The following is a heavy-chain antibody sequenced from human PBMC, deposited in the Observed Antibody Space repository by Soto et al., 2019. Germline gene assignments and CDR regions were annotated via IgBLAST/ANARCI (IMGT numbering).Heavy chain of an antibody. D-gene: IGHD1-26*01. CDR2: ISVYNGKT. J-gene: IGHJ4*02. CDR1: GYLFTSYG. CDR3: VVGLSGSKTFDY. V-gene: IGHV1-18*01. Sequence: QVQLMQSGAEVKKPGASVTVSCKPSGYLFTSYGISWVRQAPGQGLEWMGWISVYNGKTEYAQRFQGRVTVTTDTFTSTAHMELRILRSDDTAIYYCVVGLSGSKTFDYWGQGTLVTVSS.